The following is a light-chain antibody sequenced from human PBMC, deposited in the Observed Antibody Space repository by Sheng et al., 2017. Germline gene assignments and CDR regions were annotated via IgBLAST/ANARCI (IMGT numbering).Light chain of an antibody. CDR1: QSVSSY. Sequence: EIVLTQSPATLSLSPGERATLSCRASQSVSSYLSWYQHKPGQAPRLLIYDASIRATGIPARFSGSGSGTDFTLTISSLEPEDSAVYYCQQRSNWLTFGGGTKVQIK. CDR2: DAS. CDR3: QQRSNWLT. V-gene: IGKV3-11*01. J-gene: IGKJ4*01.